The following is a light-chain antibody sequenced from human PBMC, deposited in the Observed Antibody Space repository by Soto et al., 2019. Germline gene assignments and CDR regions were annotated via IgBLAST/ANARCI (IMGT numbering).Light chain of an antibody. Sequence: QSALTQPRSVSGSPGQSVTISCTGTSSDVGGYNYVSWYQQHPGKAPKLMIYDVSKRPSGVPDRFSGSKSGNTASLTISGLHAEDEADDYCCSYAGSYTWVFGGGTKLTVL. J-gene: IGLJ3*02. V-gene: IGLV2-11*01. CDR2: DVS. CDR1: SSDVGGYNY. CDR3: CSYAGSYTWV.